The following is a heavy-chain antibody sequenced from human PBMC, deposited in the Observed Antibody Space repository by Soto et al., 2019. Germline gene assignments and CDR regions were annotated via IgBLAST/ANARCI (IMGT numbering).Heavy chain of an antibody. Sequence: ASVKVSCKTSGYTFTTNAIHWVRQAPGQRLEWMGWFNTGNGNTKYAPKFQGRFTITTDTSASTAYMELSSLRSEDTAVYYCARRWGRNFDYWGQGTLVTVSS. CDR3: ARRWGRNFDY. V-gene: IGHV1-3*04. CDR2: FNTGNGNT. CDR1: GYTFTTNA. D-gene: IGHD7-27*01. J-gene: IGHJ4*02.